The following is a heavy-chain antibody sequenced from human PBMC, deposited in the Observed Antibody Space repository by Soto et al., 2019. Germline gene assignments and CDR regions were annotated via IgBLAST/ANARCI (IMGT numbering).Heavy chain of an antibody. CDR3: ARVMVAVAGPRGAFDI. J-gene: IGHJ3*02. Sequence: SETLSLTCAVYGGSFSGYYWSWIRQPPGKGLEWIGEINHSGSTNYNPSLKSRVTISVDTSKNQFSLKLSSVTAADTAVYYCARVMVAVAGPRGAFDIWGQGTMVTVSS. D-gene: IGHD6-19*01. CDR1: GGSFSGYY. V-gene: IGHV4-34*01. CDR2: INHSGST.